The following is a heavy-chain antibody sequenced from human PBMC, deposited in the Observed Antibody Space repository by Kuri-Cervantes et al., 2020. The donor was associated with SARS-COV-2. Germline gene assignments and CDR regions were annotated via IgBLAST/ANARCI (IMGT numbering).Heavy chain of an antibody. J-gene: IGHJ3*02. CDR3: ASQGDYSPDVNPAHYAFDI. V-gene: IGHV4-38-2*02. D-gene: IGHD4-11*01. CDR2: IYHSGST. CDR1: GYSISSGYY. Sequence: SETLSLTCTVSGYSISSGYYWGWIRQPPGKGLEWIGSIYHSGSTNYNPSLKSRVTISVDTSKNQFSLKLSSVTAAATAVYYCASQGDYSPDVNPAHYAFDIWGQGTMVTVSS.